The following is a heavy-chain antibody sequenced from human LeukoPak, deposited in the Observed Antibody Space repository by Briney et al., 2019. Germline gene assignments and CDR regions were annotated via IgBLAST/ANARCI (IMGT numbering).Heavy chain of an antibody. CDR3: ARDRWGAFDI. CDR1: GFTFSSYG. V-gene: IGHV3-33*01. CDR2: IWYDGSNK. J-gene: IGHJ3*02. Sequence: GGPLRLSCAASGFTFSSYGMHWVRQAPGKGLEWVAVIWYDGSNKYYADSVKGRFTISRDNSKNTLYLQVNSLRAEDTAVYYCARDRWGAFDIWGQGTMVTVSS. D-gene: IGHD3-16*01.